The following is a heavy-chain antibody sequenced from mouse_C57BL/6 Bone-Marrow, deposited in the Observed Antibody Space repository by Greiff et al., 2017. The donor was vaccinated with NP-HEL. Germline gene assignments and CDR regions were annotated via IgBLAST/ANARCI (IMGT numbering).Heavy chain of an antibody. CDR1: GFTFSSYA. Sequence: EVKLVESGGGLVKPGGSLKLSCAASGFTFSSYAMSWVRQTPEKRLEWVATISDGGSYTYYPDNVKGRFIISRDNAKNNLYLQMSHLKTKDTAMYYCASADYYGSSYGFAYWGQGTLVTVSA. V-gene: IGHV5-4*03. J-gene: IGHJ3*01. CDR3: ASADYYGSSYGFAY. CDR2: ISDGGSYT. D-gene: IGHD1-1*01.